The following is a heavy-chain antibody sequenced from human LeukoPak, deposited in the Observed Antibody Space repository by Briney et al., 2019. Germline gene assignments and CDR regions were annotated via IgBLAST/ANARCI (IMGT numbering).Heavy chain of an antibody. CDR1: GFTFHGSW. J-gene: IGHJ4*02. Sequence: PGGSLSLSCAPSGFTFHGSWMNWVRQVPGKGLEWVANMDPSGTQKRYVVSVRSRFTISKDNSGTSFYLEMSSLTVDDTAIYDCAIWTSDNNWGQGTLVTVSS. CDR2: MDPSGTQK. D-gene: IGHD1-1*01. CDR3: AIWTSDNN. V-gene: IGHV3-7*01.